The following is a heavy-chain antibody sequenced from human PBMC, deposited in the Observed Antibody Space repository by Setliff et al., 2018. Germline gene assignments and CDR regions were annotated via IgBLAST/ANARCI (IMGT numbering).Heavy chain of an antibody. J-gene: IGHJ3*02. V-gene: IGHV1-46*01. Sequence: ASVKVSCKASGYTFTSYYMHWVRQAPGQGLEWMGIINPSGGSTSYAQKFQGRVTMTRDTSTSTVYMELSSLRPEDTAVYYCARGAYYDSSGSYAFDIWGQGTMVTVSS. D-gene: IGHD3-22*01. CDR3: ARGAYYDSSGSYAFDI. CDR1: GYTFTSYY. CDR2: INPSGGST.